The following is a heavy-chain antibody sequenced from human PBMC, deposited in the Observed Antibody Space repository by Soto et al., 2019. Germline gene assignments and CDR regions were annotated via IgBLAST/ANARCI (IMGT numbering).Heavy chain of an antibody. V-gene: IGHV3-53*02. D-gene: IGHD5-12*01. CDR2: LWSAGNT. CDR1: GFTVSSKY. CDR3: AKDRDIAYHLEGGFYYSGMDV. J-gene: IGHJ6*02. Sequence: DVLLVETGGGLIQPGGSLRLSCVASGFTVSSKYMSWVRQAPGKGLEWVSVLWSAGNTYYADSVKGRFTISRDNSKNTLFLQMNSLRAEDTARYYCAKDRDIAYHLEGGFYYSGMDVWGQGTTVTVSS.